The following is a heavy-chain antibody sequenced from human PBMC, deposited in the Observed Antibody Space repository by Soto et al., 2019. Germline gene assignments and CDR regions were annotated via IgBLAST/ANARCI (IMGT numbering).Heavy chain of an antibody. Sequence: SETLSLTCTVSGGSISSGGYYWSWIRQHPGKGLEWIGYIYYSGSTYYNPSLKSRVTISVDTSKNQFSLKLSSVTAADTAVYYCARGGDWSSRPFGGLSLGYNWFDPWGQGTLVTVSS. CDR3: ARGGDWSSRPFGGLSLGYNWFDP. J-gene: IGHJ5*02. CDR2: IYYSGST. CDR1: GGSISSGGYY. V-gene: IGHV4-31*03. D-gene: IGHD3-10*01.